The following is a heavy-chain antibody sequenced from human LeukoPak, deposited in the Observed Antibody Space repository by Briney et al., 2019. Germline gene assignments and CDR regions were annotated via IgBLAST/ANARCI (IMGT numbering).Heavy chain of an antibody. V-gene: IGHV3-30*03. J-gene: IGHJ4*02. Sequence: GGSLRLSCAASGFTFSNYGMHWVRQAPGKGLEWVAIIPYDGSNKFYADSVKGRFTISRDNSKNTLYLQMNSLRAEDTAVYYCARDTGFDYWGQGTLVTVSS. CDR3: ARDTGFDY. CDR1: GFTFSNYG. D-gene: IGHD1-14*01. CDR2: IPYDGSNK.